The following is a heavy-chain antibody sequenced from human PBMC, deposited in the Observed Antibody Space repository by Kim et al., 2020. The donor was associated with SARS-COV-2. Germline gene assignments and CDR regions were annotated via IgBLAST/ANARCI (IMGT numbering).Heavy chain of an antibody. D-gene: IGHD3-16*02. CDR3: TGDDYLWGTYRP. CDR1: GFTFKNAW. CDR2: IRSQSDGGTT. V-gene: IGHV3-15*01. Sequence: GGSLRLSCAASGFTFKNAWMSWVRQAPGKGLEWVGRIRSQSDGGTTDYAAPVKGRFTISRDDSENTLYLQMNSLKTEDTALYYCTGDDYLWGTYRPWGQGTLVTVSS. J-gene: IGHJ4*02.